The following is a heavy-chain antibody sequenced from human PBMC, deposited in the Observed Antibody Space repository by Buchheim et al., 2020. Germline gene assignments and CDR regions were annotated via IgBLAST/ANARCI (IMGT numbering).Heavy chain of an antibody. J-gene: IGHJ6*03. CDR3: ARGYSVPADLSRRYYYYYMDV. Sequence: VQLVESGGGVVQPGRSLRLSCAASGFTVSSNYMCWVRQAPGKGLEWVSVIYSGGSTYYADSVKGRFTISRDNSKNTLYLQMNSLRAEDTAVYYCARGYSVPADLSRRYYYYYMDVWGKGTT. D-gene: IGHD2-2*01. CDR2: IYSGGST. CDR1: GFTVSSNY. V-gene: IGHV3-66*02.